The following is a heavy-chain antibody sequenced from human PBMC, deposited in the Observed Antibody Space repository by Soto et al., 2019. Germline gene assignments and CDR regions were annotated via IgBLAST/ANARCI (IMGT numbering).Heavy chain of an antibody. V-gene: IGHV3-30-3*01. CDR2: ISYDGINK. J-gene: IGHJ3*02. D-gene: IGHD3-3*01. CDR1: GFTFSTFA. CDR3: ARGRGTIFGAFDM. Sequence: GGSLRLSCAASGFTFSTFAMNWVRQAPGKGLEWVALISYDGINKYYADSVKGRFTISRDSPKNTLYLQMNSLRVEDTAVYYCARGRGTIFGAFDMWGQGKMVTVSS.